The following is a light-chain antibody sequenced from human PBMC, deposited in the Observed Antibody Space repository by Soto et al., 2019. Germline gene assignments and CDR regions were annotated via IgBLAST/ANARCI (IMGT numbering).Light chain of an antibody. CDR2: EVT. CDR3: SSYTSRSTLV. V-gene: IGLV2-14*01. Sequence: QSALTRPASVSGSPGQSITISCTGTNNDVGGYDYVSWFQQHPGKAPKLMIYEVTYRPSGVSNRFSGSKSGNTASLTISGLQAEDEADYYCSSYTSRSTLVFGGGTKLTVL. CDR1: NNDVGGYDY. J-gene: IGLJ2*01.